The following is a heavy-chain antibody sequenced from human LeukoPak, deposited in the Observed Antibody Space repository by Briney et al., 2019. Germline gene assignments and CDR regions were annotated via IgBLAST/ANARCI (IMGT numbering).Heavy chain of an antibody. D-gene: IGHD6-19*01. CDR3: ARAPYSSFGYYFDY. V-gene: IGHV1-8*01. Sequence: ASVKVSCEASGYTFTSYDINWVRQATGQGLEWMGWMNPNSGNTGYAQKFQGRVTMTRNTSISTAYMELSSLRSEDTAVYYCARAPYSSFGYYFDYWGQGTLVTVSS. CDR2: MNPNSGNT. J-gene: IGHJ4*02. CDR1: GYTFTSYD.